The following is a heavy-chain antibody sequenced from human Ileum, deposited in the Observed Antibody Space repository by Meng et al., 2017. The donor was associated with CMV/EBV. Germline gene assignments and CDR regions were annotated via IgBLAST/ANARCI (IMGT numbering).Heavy chain of an antibody. CDR2: IIPILGIA. D-gene: IGHD4-23*01. V-gene: IGHV1-69*02. CDR3: AGGGNSNGIYYYYYGMDV. Sequence: SVKVSCKASGGTFSSYTISWVRQAPGQGLEWMGRIIPILGIANYAQKFQGRVTITADKSTSTAYMELSSLRSEDTAVYYCAGGGNSNGIYYYYYGMDVWGQGTTVTVSS. J-gene: IGHJ6*02. CDR1: GGTFSSYT.